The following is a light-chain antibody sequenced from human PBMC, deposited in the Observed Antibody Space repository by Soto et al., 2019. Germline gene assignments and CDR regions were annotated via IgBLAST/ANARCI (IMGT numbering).Light chain of an antibody. J-gene: IGKJ5*01. CDR1: QSVNSN. Sequence: EIVMTQSPGTLSVSPGERATLSCRASQSVNSNYLAWYQQKPGQAPRLLIYGISKRATDIPDRFSGSGSGTDFTLIISSLQSEDFAVYFCQQYNSWPRITFGQGTRLEIK. CDR2: GIS. V-gene: IGKV3D-15*01. CDR3: QQYNSWPRIT.